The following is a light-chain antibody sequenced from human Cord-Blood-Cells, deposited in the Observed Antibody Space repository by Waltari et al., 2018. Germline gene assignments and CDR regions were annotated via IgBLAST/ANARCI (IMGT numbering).Light chain of an antibody. CDR1: QSISSY. J-gene: IGKJ3*01. Sequence: DIQMTQSPSSLSASVGDRVTITCRASQSISSYLNWYPQKPGKAPKLLIYAASRLQSGVPSRFSGIGSGTDFTLTIRSLQPEDFATYYCQQRYSTPLFTFGPGTKVDI. V-gene: IGKV1-39*01. CDR3: QQRYSTPLFT. CDR2: AAS.